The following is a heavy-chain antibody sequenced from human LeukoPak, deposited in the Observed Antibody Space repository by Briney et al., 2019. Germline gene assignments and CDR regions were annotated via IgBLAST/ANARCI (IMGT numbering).Heavy chain of an antibody. CDR2: ISYDGSNE. CDR3: ARASPYDILTGYYIKGPNWFDP. D-gene: IGHD3-9*01. J-gene: IGHJ5*02. Sequence: PGGSLRLSCAASGFTFSSYVMHWVRQAPGKGLEWVAIISYDGSNEYYADSVKGRFTISRDNSKNTLYLQMNSLRAADTAVYYCARASPYDILTGYYIKGPNWFDPWGQGTLVTVSS. CDR1: GFTFSSYV. V-gene: IGHV3-30*04.